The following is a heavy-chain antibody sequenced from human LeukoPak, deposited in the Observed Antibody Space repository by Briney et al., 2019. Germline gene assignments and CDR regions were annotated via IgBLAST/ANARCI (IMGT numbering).Heavy chain of an antibody. CDR3: ARASRYDILTGYSYYFDY. D-gene: IGHD3-9*01. J-gene: IGHJ4*02. CDR2: IYYSGST. V-gene: IGHV4-59*01. CDR1: GGSISSYY. Sequence: PSETLSLTCTVSGGSISSYYWSWIRQPPGKGLEWIGYIYYSGSTNYNPSLKSRVTISVDTSKNQFSLKLSSVTAADTAVYYCARASRYDILTGYSYYFDYWGQGTLVTVSS.